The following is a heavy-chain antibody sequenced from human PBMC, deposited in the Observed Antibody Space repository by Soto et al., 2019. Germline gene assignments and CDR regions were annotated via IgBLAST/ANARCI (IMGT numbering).Heavy chain of an antibody. V-gene: IGHV1-69*13. J-gene: IGHJ4*02. CDR2: IIPIFGTA. D-gene: IGHD6-19*01. Sequence: SVKVSCKASGGTFSSYAISWVRQAPGQGLEWMGGIIPIFGTANYAQKFQGRVTITADESTSTAYMELSSLRSEDTAVYYCARAIAVAGTGYYFDYWGQGTLVTVSS. CDR3: ARAIAVAGTGYYFDY. CDR1: GGTFSSYA.